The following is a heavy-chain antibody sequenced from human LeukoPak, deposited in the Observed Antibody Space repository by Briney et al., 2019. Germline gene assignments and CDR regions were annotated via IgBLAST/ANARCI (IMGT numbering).Heavy chain of an antibody. Sequence: GGSLRLSCAASGFPLSSYSINWVRQAPGKGLEWVSYISSSGSAIYYVDSVKGRFTVSRDNAKNSLFLQMNSPRAEDTAVYYCVRVKGSCFDYWGQGALVTVSS. D-gene: IGHD2-15*01. CDR3: VRVKGSCFDY. J-gene: IGHJ4*02. CDR2: ISSSGSAI. CDR1: GFPLSSYS. V-gene: IGHV3-48*01.